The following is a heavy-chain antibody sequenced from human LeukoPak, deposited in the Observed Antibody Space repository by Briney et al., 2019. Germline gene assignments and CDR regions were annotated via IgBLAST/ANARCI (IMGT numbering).Heavy chain of an antibody. V-gene: IGHV4-30-2*06. CDR2: IFHSGTT. Sequence: SETLSLTCTVSGGSISSGGYYWSWIRQSPGRGLEWIGYIFHSGTTHYNPSLKSRGTISVDKSMNQFSLKLNSVTAADTAVYYCARAVVLVANNWFDPWGQGTLVTVSS. D-gene: IGHD5-12*01. J-gene: IGHJ5*02. CDR3: ARAVVLVANNWFDP. CDR1: GGSISSGGYY.